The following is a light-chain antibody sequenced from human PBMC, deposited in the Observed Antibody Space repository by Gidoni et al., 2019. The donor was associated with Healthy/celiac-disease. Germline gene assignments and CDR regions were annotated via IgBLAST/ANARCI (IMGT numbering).Light chain of an antibody. CDR3: QTWGTPWV. V-gene: IGLV4-69*01. Sequence: QLLLIHSPSASASLGASVKLTCPLSSGHSSYAIAWQPQQPEKGPRYLMKLNSDGSHSKGDGIPDRFSGSSSGAERYLTISSLQSEDEADYYCQTWGTPWVFGGGTKLTVL. CDR1: SGHSSYA. J-gene: IGLJ3*02. CDR2: LNSDGSH.